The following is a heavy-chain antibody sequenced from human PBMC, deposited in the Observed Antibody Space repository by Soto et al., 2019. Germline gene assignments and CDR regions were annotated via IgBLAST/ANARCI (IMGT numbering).Heavy chain of an antibody. J-gene: IGHJ5*02. CDR2: TNYRSKWYN. V-gene: IGHV6-1*01. D-gene: IGHD3-3*02. Sequence: SQILSLTCAISGDSVSTNSAAWNWIRQSPSRGLEWLGRTNYRSKWYNDYAVSVRSRITINPDTVKNQFSLQLNSVTPEDAAVYYCARSIGARFDPWGQGTLVNVS. CDR1: GDSVSTNSAA. CDR3: ARSIGARFDP.